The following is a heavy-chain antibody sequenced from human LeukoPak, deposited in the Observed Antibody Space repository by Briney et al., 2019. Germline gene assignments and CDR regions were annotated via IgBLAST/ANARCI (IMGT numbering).Heavy chain of an antibody. D-gene: IGHD5-12*01. Sequence: PGGSLRLSCAASGFTFSSYGMHWVRQAPGKGLEWVAVISYDGSNKYYADSVKGRFTISRDNSENTLYLQMNSLRAEDTAVYYCAKGPYSGYDWDYWGQGTLVTVSS. CDR2: ISYDGSNK. J-gene: IGHJ4*02. CDR1: GFTFSSYG. CDR3: AKGPYSGYDWDY. V-gene: IGHV3-30*18.